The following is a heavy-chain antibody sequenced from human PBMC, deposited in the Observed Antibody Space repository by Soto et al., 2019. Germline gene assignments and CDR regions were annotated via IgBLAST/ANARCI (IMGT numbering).Heavy chain of an antibody. D-gene: IGHD1-26*01. J-gene: IGHJ3*02. CDR2: INHSGST. CDR3: ARGRGGTDDAFDI. V-gene: IGHV4-34*01. CDR1: GGSFRGYY. Sequence: SETLSLTCAGYGGSFRGYYWSWVRQPPGKGLEWIGEINHSGSTNYYPSLKSRVTISVDTSKNQFSLELTSVTDADTAVYYCARGRGGTDDAFDIWGQGTMVTVSS.